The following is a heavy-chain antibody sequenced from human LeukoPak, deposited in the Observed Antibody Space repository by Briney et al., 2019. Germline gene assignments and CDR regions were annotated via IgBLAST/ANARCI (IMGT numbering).Heavy chain of an antibody. V-gene: IGHV3-23*01. D-gene: IGHD3-22*01. CDR3: ARARYDSSGCLDY. CDR2: ISGSGFT. CDR1: GFTFSSYA. Sequence: QAGGSLRLSCAASGFTFSSYAMSWVRQAPGKGLEWVSAISGSGFTYYADSVKGRFTISRDNAKNSLYLQMNSLRAEDTAVYYCARARYDSSGCLDYWGQGTLVTVSS. J-gene: IGHJ4*02.